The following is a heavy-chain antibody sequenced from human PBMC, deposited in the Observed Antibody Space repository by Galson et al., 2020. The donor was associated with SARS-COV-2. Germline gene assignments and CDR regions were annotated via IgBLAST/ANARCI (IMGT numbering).Heavy chain of an antibody. CDR2: ISYDGNNK. J-gene: IGHJ4*02. CDR1: GFIFSSYA. CDR3: ARGPADKGYGDKFDK. D-gene: IGHD4-17*01. Sequence: GGSLRLSCVASGFIFSSYAMHWVRQTPGKGLERVPVISYDGNNKYFADSVKGRFTISRDDSKNTLYLQMNSLRPEDTAVYYCARGPADKGYGDKFDKWGQGTRVTVSS. V-gene: IGHV3-30*04.